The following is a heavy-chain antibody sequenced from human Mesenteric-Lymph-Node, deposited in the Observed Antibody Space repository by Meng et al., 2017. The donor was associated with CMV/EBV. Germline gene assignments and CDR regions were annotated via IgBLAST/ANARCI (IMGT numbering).Heavy chain of an antibody. V-gene: IGHV3-33*06. CDR3: AKSRGVTTGGSDY. CDR2: IWYDGSNK. Sequence: GESLKISCAASGFTFSSYGMHWVRQAPGKGLEWVAVIWYDGSNKYYADSVKGRFTISRDNSKNTLYLQMNSLRAEDTAVYYCAKSRGVTTGGSDYWGQGTLVTVSS. J-gene: IGHJ4*02. CDR1: GFTFSSYG. D-gene: IGHD4-17*01.